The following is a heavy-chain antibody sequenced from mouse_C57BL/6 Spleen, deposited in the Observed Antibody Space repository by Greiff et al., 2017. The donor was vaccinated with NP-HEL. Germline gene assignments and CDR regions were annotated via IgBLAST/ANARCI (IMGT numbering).Heavy chain of an antibody. V-gene: IGHV1-59*01. Sequence: QVQLQQPGAELVRPGTSVKLSCKASGYTFTSYWMHWVKQRPGQGLEWIGVIDPSDSYTNYNQKFKGKATLTVDTSSSTAYMQLSSLTSEDSAVYYCARSEGETGTVDYWGQGTTLTVSS. J-gene: IGHJ2*01. CDR3: ARSEGETGTVDY. D-gene: IGHD4-1*01. CDR1: GYTFTSYW. CDR2: IDPSDSYT.